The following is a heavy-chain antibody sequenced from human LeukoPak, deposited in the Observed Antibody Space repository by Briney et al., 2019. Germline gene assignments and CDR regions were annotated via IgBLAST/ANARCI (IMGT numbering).Heavy chain of an antibody. CDR3: AREGYDSSGYFLRVAFDI. J-gene: IGHJ3*02. CDR1: GFTFSDYR. CDR2: ISGSSSDI. V-gene: IGHV3-21*01. Sequence: GESLRLSCAASGFTFSDYRMNWVRQAPGKGLEWVSSISGSSSDIYYADSVKGRFTISRDNTKNSVYLQMNSLRAEDTAVYYCAREGYDSSGYFLRVAFDIWGQGTMVTVSS. D-gene: IGHD3-22*01.